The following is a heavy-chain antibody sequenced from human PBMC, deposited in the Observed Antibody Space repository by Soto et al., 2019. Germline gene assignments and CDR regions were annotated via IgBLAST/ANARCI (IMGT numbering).Heavy chain of an antibody. CDR2: INHSGST. J-gene: IGHJ5*02. Sequence: SETLSLTCAVYGGSFSGYYWSWIRQPPGKGLEWIGEINHSGSTNYNPSLKSRMTISVDTSKNQFSLKLSYVTAANTAVYYCARSRDIVVVPAAGWFDPWGQGTLVTVSS. CDR3: ARSRDIVVVPAAGWFDP. D-gene: IGHD2-2*01. CDR1: GGSFSGYY. V-gene: IGHV4-34*01.